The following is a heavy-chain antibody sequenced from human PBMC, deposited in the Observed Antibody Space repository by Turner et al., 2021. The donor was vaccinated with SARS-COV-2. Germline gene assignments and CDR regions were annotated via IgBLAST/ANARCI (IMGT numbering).Heavy chain of an antibody. CDR3: AVVPAAKTRGYYYGLDV. CDR1: GYTLIELS. J-gene: IGHJ6*02. CDR2: FDPEDGET. D-gene: IGHD2-2*01. V-gene: IGHV1-24*01. Sequence: QVQLVQSGAEVKKPGASVKVSCKVSGYTLIELSMHWVRQAPGKGLEWMGGFDPEDGETISAQKFQGRVTMTEDTSTDTAYMELSRLRSDDTAVYYCAVVPAAKTRGYYYGLDVWGQGTTVTVSS.